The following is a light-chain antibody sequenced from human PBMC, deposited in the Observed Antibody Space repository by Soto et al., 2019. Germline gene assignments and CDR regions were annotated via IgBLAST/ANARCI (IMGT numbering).Light chain of an antibody. CDR2: DAS. J-gene: IGKJ5*01. CDR3: QQGNNWPLIS. CDR1: QSVGIY. Sequence: EIFFAQSPTTPSFFPGEKATNLCRASQSVGIYLAWYQQKPGQAPRLLIYDASNRATDIPAKFSASGSGADFSLTISSLEPEDFAIYYCQQGNNWPLISFGQGTRLEIK. V-gene: IGKV3-11*01.